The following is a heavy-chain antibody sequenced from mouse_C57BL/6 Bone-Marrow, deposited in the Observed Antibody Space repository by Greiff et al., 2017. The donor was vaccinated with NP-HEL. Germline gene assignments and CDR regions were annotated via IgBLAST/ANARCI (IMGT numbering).Heavy chain of an antibody. V-gene: IGHV1-64*01. CDR2: IHPNSGST. Sequence: VQLQQPGAELVKPGASVKLSCKASGYTFTSYWMHWVKQRPGQGLEWIGMIHPNSGSTNYNEKFKSKATLTVDKSSSTAYMQLSSLTSEDSAVYCCASPYYGGARDYWGQGTSVTVSS. D-gene: IGHD1-1*01. CDR1: GYTFTSYW. CDR3: ASPYYGGARDY. J-gene: IGHJ4*01.